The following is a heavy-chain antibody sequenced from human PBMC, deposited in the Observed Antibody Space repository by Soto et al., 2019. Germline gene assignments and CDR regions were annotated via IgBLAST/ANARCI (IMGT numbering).Heavy chain of an antibody. J-gene: IGHJ3*02. V-gene: IGHV4-34*01. CDR3: ARKVGWYPISLKDAFDI. D-gene: IGHD2-15*01. CDR1: CGSFSGYY. Sequence: PSETLSLTCAVYCGSFSGYYWSWIRQPPGKGLEWIGEINHSGSTNYNPSLKSRVTISVDTSKNQFSLKLSSVTAADTAVYYCARKVGWYPISLKDAFDIWGQGTMVTVSS. CDR2: INHSGST.